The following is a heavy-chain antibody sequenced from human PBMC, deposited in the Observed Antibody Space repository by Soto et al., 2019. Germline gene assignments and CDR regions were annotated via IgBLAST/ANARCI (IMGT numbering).Heavy chain of an antibody. CDR2: IYPGDSDT. Sequence: PGESLKISCKGSGYSFTSYWIGWVRQMPGKGLEWMGIIYPGDSDTRYSPSFQGQVTISADKSISTAYLQWSSLKASDTAMYYCARHGTTSEGYCTNGVCYPPVPDSHYYYYYGMDVWGQGTTVTVSS. V-gene: IGHV5-51*01. CDR1: GYSFTSYW. D-gene: IGHD2-8*01. J-gene: IGHJ6*02. CDR3: ARHGTTSEGYCTNGVCYPPVPDSHYYYYYGMDV.